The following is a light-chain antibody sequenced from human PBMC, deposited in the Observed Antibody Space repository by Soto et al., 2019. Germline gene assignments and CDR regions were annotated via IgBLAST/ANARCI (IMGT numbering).Light chain of an antibody. J-gene: IGKJ4*01. Sequence: EIVLTQSPGALSLSPGERATLSCRASQSVRSNYLAWYQQKPGQAPRLLIYGASSRATGIPDRFSGSGSGTDFTLTISRLELEDFAVYYCQQYGSSPPVTFGGGTRVEIK. CDR2: GAS. CDR1: QSVRSNY. V-gene: IGKV3-20*01. CDR3: QQYGSSPPVT.